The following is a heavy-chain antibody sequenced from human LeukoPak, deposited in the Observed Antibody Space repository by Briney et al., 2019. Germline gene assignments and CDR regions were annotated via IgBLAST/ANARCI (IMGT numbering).Heavy chain of an antibody. CDR1: GGSVSTGSYY. D-gene: IGHD5-12*01. CDR2: IYHTGGT. J-gene: IGHJ4*02. CDR3: ARVGSVVATTIDY. Sequence: PSETLSLTCTVSGGSVSTGSYYWSWIRQPPGKGLEWIGYIYHTGGTNYNPSLKSRVTISVDTSENQFSLELSSVTAADTAVYYCARVGSVVATTIDYWGQGTLVTVTS. V-gene: IGHV4-61*01.